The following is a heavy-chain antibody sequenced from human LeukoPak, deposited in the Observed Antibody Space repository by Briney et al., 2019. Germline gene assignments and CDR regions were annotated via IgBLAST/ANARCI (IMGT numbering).Heavy chain of an antibody. D-gene: IGHD3-10*01. J-gene: IGHJ6*03. Sequence: SETLSLTCAVYGGPFSGYYWSWIRQPPGKGLEWIGEINHSGSTNYNPSLKSRVTISVDTSKNQFSLKLSSVTAADTAVYYCARQVEGFGEKYYYYMDVWGKGTTVTISS. CDR1: GGPFSGYY. V-gene: IGHV4-34*01. CDR3: ARQVEGFGEKYYYYMDV. CDR2: INHSGST.